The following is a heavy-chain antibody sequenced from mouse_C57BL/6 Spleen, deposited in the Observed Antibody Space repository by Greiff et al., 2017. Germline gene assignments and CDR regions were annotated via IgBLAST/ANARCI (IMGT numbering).Heavy chain of an antibody. J-gene: IGHJ2*01. Sequence: EVKLQESGPELVKPGASVKISCKASGYTFTDYYMNWVKQSHGKSLEWIGDINPNNGGTSYNQKFKGKATLTVDKSSSTAYMELRSLTSEDSAVYYCAREGDGYPFDYWGQGTTLTVSS. CDR2: INPNNGGT. CDR1: GYTFTDYY. V-gene: IGHV1-26*01. D-gene: IGHD2-3*01. CDR3: AREGDGYPFDY.